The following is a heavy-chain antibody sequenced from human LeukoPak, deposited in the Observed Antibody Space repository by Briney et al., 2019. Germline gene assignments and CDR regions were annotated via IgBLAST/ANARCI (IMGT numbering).Heavy chain of an antibody. Sequence: SETLSLTCTVSGGSINSGAYYWSWTRQHPGKGLEWIGYIYYSGSTYYNPSLKSRVTISIDTSKNQFSLKLSSVTAADTAVYYCAAHPTYYSDTRGYSRWGQGTLVTVSS. CDR3: AAHPTYYSDTRGYSR. V-gene: IGHV4-31*03. J-gene: IGHJ4*02. D-gene: IGHD3-22*01. CDR1: GGSINSGAYY. CDR2: IYYSGST.